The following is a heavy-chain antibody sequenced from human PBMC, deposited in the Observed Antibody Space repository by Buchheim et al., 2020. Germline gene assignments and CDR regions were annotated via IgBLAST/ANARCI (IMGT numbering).Heavy chain of an antibody. V-gene: IGHV3-30*18. CDR2: ISYDGSNK. J-gene: IGHJ6*02. CDR3: AKGAPRGGLPPNYYGMDV. D-gene: IGHD3-10*01. CDR1: GFTFSSYG. Sequence: QVQLVESGGGVVQPGRSLRLSCAASGFTFSSYGMHWVRQAPGKGLEWVAVISYDGSNKYYADSVKGRFTISRDNSKNTLYLKMNSLRAEDTAVYYCAKGAPRGGLPPNYYGMDVWGQGTT.